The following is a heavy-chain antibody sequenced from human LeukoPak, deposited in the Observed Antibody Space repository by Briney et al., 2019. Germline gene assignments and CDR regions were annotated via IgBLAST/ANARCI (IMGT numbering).Heavy chain of an antibody. V-gene: IGHV3-33*01. D-gene: IGHD4-17*01. J-gene: IGHJ4*02. CDR3: AREMNYGDYFDY. CDR1: GFTFSTYV. CDR2: IWYDGSKK. Sequence: PGGSLRLSWAASGFTFSTYVMHWVRQAPGKGLEWVAVIWYDGSKKDYADSVKGRFTISRDNSKNTLYLQMNSLRAEDTAVYYCAREMNYGDYFDYWGQGTLVTVSS.